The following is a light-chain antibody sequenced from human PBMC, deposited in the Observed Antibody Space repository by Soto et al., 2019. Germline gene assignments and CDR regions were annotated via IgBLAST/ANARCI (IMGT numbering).Light chain of an antibody. CDR2: GTS. CDR3: QFSGT. V-gene: IGKV3-20*01. Sequence: IVLTQSPGTLSLSPGATATLSCRASQSIDSSYVAWYQQKPGQPPSLLVYGTSTRATGIPDRFSGSGSGTDVTLSLSRLEPEDFGVYVCQFSGTFGPGTKV. J-gene: IGKJ3*01. CDR1: QSIDSSY.